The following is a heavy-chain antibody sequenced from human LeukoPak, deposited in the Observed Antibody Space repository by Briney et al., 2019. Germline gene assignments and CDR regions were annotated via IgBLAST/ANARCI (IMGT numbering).Heavy chain of an antibody. CDR1: GFTFSSYS. CDR2: ISGSGGST. V-gene: IGHV3-23*01. J-gene: IGHJ6*02. CDR3: AKDQGSSPYGMDV. D-gene: IGHD2-2*01. Sequence: QPGGSLRLSCAASGFTFSSYSMNWVRQAPGKGLEWVSAISGSGGSTYYADSVKGRFTISRDNSKNTLYLQMNSLRAEDTAVYYCAKDQGSSPYGMDVWGQGTTVTVSS.